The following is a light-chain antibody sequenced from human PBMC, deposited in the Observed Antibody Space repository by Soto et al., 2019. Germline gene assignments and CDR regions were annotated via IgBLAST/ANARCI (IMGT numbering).Light chain of an antibody. J-gene: IGKJ4*01. CDR1: QSVSSGY. V-gene: IGKV3-20*01. CDR2: GAS. Sequence: VVTQSPGALSLSREERAILPCRATQSVSSGYLAWYQHKPGQAPRLLMSGASSRATGIPDRFSGSGSGTDFTLTISRLEPEDFAVYYCQQFVSSPITFGGGTKVDI. CDR3: QQFVSSPIT.